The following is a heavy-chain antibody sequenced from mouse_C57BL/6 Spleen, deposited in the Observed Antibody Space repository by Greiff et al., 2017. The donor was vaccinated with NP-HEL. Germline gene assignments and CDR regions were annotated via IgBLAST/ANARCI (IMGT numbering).Heavy chain of an antibody. CDR3: AREVLRFLYFDY. J-gene: IGHJ2*01. D-gene: IGHD1-1*01. CDR1: GYTFTDYY. V-gene: IGHV1-76*01. Sequence: QVQLQQSGAELVRPGASVKLSCKASGYTFTDYYINWVKQRPGQGLEWIARIYPGSGNTYYNEKFKGKATLTAEKSSSTAYMQLSSLTSEDSAVYFCAREVLRFLYFDYWGQGTTLTVSS. CDR2: IYPGSGNT.